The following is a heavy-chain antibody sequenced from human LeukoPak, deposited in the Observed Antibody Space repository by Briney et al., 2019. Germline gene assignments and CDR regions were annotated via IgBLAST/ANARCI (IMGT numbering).Heavy chain of an antibody. V-gene: IGHV4-4*02. CDR3: ARGCPQCDYLDY. J-gene: IGHJ4*02. CDR2: VYHSGNT. CDR1: GDSFSNLKW. Sequence: SETLSLTCAVSGDSFSNLKWWNWIRRPPGQALEWIGEVYHSGNTNYNPSLKGRVTISVDKSKNQFSLKLSSVTAADTAVYYCARGCPQCDYLDYWGQGTLVTVSS. D-gene: IGHD2-15*01.